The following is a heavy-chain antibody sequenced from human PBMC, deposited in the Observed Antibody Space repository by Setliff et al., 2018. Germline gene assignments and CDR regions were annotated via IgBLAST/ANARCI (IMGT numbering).Heavy chain of an antibody. J-gene: IGHJ4*02. CDR1: GGSISGYY. Sequence: SETLSLTCTVSGGSISGYYWSWIRQPPGKGLEWIAYIFNNVETNYNPSLKSRVTISMDSSQNQFSLRLSSVTAADTAVYYCARGFDVCGGGACYTDGPYYFDYWGLGTLVTVSS. V-gene: IGHV4-59*08. CDR3: ARGFDVCGGGACYTDGPYYFDY. D-gene: IGHD2-21*02. CDR2: IFNNVET.